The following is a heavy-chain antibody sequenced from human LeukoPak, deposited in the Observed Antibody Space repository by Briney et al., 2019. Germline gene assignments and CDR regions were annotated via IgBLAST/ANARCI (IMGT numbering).Heavy chain of an antibody. J-gene: IGHJ4*02. CDR2: INPSGGTT. CDR1: RYTFTYYF. D-gene: IGHD5-12*01. V-gene: IGHV1-46*01. CDR3: ARDYSGYDVFDY. Sequence: ASVKVSCKASRYTFTYYFIHWVRQAPGQRLEWMGIINPSGGTTTYAQKFQGRVTMTRDMSTSTVYMELSSLRSEDTAVYYCARDYSGYDVFDYWGQGTLVTVSS.